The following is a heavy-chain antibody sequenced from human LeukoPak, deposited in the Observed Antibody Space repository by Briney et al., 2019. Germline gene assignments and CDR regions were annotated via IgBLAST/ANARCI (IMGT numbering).Heavy chain of an antibody. D-gene: IGHD2-2*01. CDR3: ARGGGVVVVPAAINYYYMDV. Sequence: SETLSLTRTVSGGSISSYNWSWIRQPPGKGLEWIGYIYHSGRTYYNPSLKSRVTISVDSSKNQFSLKLSSVTAADTAVYYCARGGGVVVVPAAINYYYMDVWGKGTTVTVSS. CDR2: IYHSGRT. V-gene: IGHV4-59*12. J-gene: IGHJ6*03. CDR1: GGSISSYN.